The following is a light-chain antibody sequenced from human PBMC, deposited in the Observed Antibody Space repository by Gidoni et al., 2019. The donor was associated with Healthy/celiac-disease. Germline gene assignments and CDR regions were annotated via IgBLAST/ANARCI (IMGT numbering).Light chain of an antibody. CDR3: AAWDDSLNGL. V-gene: IGLV1-44*01. Sequence: QSVLTQPPSASGTPGQRVNISCSGSSPNIGSNYVNWYQQLPGTAPKLLIYTNDQRPSGVPDRFSGSKSGTSASLTISGLQSEDEADYYCAAWDDSLNGLFGTGTKVTVL. CDR2: TND. J-gene: IGLJ1*01. CDR1: SPNIGSNY.